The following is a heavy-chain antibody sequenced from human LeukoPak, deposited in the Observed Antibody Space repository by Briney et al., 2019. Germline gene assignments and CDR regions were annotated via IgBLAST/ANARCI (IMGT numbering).Heavy chain of an antibody. CDR3: VRDLMGSGATTAYLHH. Sequence: GGSLRLSCTASGFTFSDYSMNWVRQAPGKVLEWVSSISRRSRHVYYAGSVKGRCTISTDNAKNSLYLQLHSLRAEDMAVYFCVRDLMGSGATTAYLHHWGQGTLVTVSS. CDR1: GFTFSDYS. CDR2: ISRRSRHV. V-gene: IGHV3-21*01. J-gene: IGHJ1*01. D-gene: IGHD4/OR15-4a*01.